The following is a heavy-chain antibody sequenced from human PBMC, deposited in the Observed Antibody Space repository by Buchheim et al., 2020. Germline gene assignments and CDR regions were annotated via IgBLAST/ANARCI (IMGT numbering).Heavy chain of an antibody. CDR1: GFTFSSYW. J-gene: IGHJ4*02. CDR3: ARVGGGSCYSSCLDY. Sequence: EVQLVESGGGLVQPGGSLRLSCAASGFTFSSYWLSWVRQAPGRGLEWVTNIKQDGSEKYYVDSVKGRFTISRDNAKNSLYLQMNSLRAEDTAVYYCARVGGGSCYSSCLDYWGQGTL. D-gene: IGHD2-15*01. CDR2: IKQDGSEK. V-gene: IGHV3-7*01.